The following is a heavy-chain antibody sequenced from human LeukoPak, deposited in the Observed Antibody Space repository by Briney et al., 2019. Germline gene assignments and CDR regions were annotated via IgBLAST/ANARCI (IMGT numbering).Heavy chain of an antibody. J-gene: IGHJ4*02. V-gene: IGHV4-59*08. CDR2: IYYSGST. D-gene: IGHD6-19*01. Sequence: KPSETLSLTCTVSGHSINNYYWRWIQQPPGKGLEWIGYIYYSGSTNYNPSLKSRVTISVDMSKNQFSLKLGPRTPADTDVYYCARHWSSSGWLMDYWGQGTLVTVSS. CDR3: ARHWSSSGWLMDY. CDR1: GHSINNYY.